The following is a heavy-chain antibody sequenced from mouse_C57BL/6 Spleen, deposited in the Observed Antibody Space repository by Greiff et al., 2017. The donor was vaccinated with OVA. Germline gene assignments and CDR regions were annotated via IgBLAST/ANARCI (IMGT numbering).Heavy chain of an antibody. CDR1: GYSITSGYY. CDR2: ISYDGSN. V-gene: IGHV3-6*01. J-gene: IGHJ1*03. CDR3: AREDLRFLYWYFDV. D-gene: IGHD1-1*01. Sequence: DVQLVESGPGLVKPSQSLSLTCSVTGYSITSGYYWNWIRQFPGNKLEWMGYISYDGSNNYNPSLKNRISITRDTSKNQFFLKLNSVTTEDTATYYCAREDLRFLYWYFDVWGTGTTVTVSS.